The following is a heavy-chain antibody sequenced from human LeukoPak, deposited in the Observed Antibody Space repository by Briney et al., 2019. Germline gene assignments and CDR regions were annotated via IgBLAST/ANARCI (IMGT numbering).Heavy chain of an antibody. J-gene: IGHJ4*02. CDR3: ARVQFSSTWFIDY. V-gene: IGHV3-74*01. CDR1: GFTFSRYW. D-gene: IGHD6-13*01. CDR2: INGDGSST. Sequence: PGGSLRLSCAASGFTFSRYWMQWVRRAPGKGLVWVSRINGDGSSTTYADSVKGRFTISRDNAKNTLFLQMNSLRAEDTAVYYCARVQFSSTWFIDYWGQGALVTVSS.